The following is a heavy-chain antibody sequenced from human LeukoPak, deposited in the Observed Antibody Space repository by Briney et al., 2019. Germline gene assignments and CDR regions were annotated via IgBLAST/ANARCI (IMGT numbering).Heavy chain of an antibody. J-gene: IGHJ1*01. Sequence: ASVKVSCKASGYTFTGYYMHWVRQAPGQGLEWMGWINPNSGGTNYAQKFQGRVTMTRDTSISTAYMELSRLRSDDTAVYYCASDSSGSVLCFQHWGQGTLVTVSS. D-gene: IGHD6-19*01. CDR1: GYTFTGYY. V-gene: IGHV1-2*02. CDR2: INPNSGGT. CDR3: ASDSSGSVLCFQH.